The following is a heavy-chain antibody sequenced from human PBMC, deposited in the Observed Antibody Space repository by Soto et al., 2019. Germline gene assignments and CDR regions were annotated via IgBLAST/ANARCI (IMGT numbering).Heavy chain of an antibody. CDR1: GFTFSSSG. D-gene: IGHD4-17*01. CDR3: ANHGDFDF. Sequence: EGQLLQSGGGLVQPGESLRLSCAASGFTFSSSGMSWVRQAPGKGLEWVSSISIRGDYRYYADSVKGRFTISRDNSKNTLYLQMSSLTAEATALYDCANHGDFDFWGQGTMVAVSS. J-gene: IGHJ3*01. CDR2: ISIRGDYR. V-gene: IGHV3-23*01.